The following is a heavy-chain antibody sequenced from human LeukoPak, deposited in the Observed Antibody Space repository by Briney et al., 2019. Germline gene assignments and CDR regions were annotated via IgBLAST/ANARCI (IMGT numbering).Heavy chain of an antibody. V-gene: IGHV4-61*08. CDR3: ARYDSSGFALEN. CDR2: IYYSGSS. J-gene: IGHJ4*02. CDR1: GGSISSGGYY. Sequence: SETLSLTCAVSGGSISSGGYYWGWIRQPPGKGLEWIGYIYYSGSSKYSPSLKSRVTMSVDTSKNQFSLKLSSVTAADTAVYYCARYDSSGFALENWGQGTLVTVSS. D-gene: IGHD3-22*01.